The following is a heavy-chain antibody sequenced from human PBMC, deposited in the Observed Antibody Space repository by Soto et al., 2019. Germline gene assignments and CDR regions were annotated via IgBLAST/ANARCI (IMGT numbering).Heavy chain of an antibody. CDR3: ARSKASSGYYYYYYGMDV. J-gene: IGHJ6*02. V-gene: IGHV1-2*04. Sequence: GASVKVSCKASGYTFTCYAMHWVRQAPGQGLEWMGWINPNSGGTNYAQKFQGWVTMTRDTSISTAYMELSRLRSDDTAVYYCARSKASSGYYYYYYGMDVWGQGTTVTVSS. D-gene: IGHD3-22*01. CDR1: GYTFTCYA. CDR2: INPNSGGT.